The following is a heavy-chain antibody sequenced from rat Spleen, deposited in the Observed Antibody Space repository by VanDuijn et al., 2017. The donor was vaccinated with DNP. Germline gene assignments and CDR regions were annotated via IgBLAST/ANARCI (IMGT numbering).Heavy chain of an antibody. V-gene: IGHV5-7*01. CDR3: AGRPPPTRGPFDY. J-gene: IGHJ2*01. CDR2: ISNDGSDT. D-gene: IGHD1-4*01. CDR1: GFTFSDYY. Sequence: EVQLAESGGGLVQPGRSLKVSCAASGFTFSDYYMAWVRQAPKKGLEWVATISNDGSDTFYRESVKGRFTISRDNTKSTLYLRMDSLRSEDTATYYCAGRPPPTRGPFDYWGRGVMVTVSS.